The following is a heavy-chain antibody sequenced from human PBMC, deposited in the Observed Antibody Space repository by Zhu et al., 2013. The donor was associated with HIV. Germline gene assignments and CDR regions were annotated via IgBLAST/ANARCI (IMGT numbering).Heavy chain of an antibody. CDR3: ARREKASDNSGLFDY. V-gene: IGHV1-2*02. J-gene: IGHJ4*02. D-gene: IGHD1-26*01. CDR1: GYTFTDYY. CDR2: INPNSGDT. Sequence: QVQVVQSGAEVKKPGASVKVSCQTSGYTFTDYYIHWVRQAPGQGLEWMGWINPNSGDTNYAQRFQGRITISANKETSTDFLDLRSLTSGDTAIYYCARREKASDNSGLFDYWGQGTLVTVSS.